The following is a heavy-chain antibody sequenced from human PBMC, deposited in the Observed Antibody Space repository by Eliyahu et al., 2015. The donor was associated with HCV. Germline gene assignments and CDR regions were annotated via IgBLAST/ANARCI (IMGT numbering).Heavy chain of an antibody. D-gene: IGHD2-15*01. CDR2: ISTYNGNT. J-gene: IGHJ5*02. CDR3: ARDLGYCSGGSCTRNWFDP. Sequence: QVQLVQSGAEVKKPGASVKVXCXASGYXFNTYGXSWVRQAPGQGLEWMGWISTYNGNTNFAQKLQGRVTMTTDTSTSTVYMELRSLRSDDTAVYYCARDLGYCSGGSCTRNWFDPWGQGTLVTVSS. V-gene: IGHV1-18*01. CDR1: GYXFNTYG.